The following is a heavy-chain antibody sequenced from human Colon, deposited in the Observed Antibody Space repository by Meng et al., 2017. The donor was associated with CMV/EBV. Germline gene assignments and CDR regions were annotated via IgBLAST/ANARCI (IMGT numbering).Heavy chain of an antibody. J-gene: IGHJ4*02. Sequence: GESLKISCQSSGYSFTSYWIGWVRQMPGKGLEWMGIIYPGDSDTKYSPSFQGHVTISADKSISTAYLQWSSLKASDTAMYYCARGGGDSSGWFDYWGQGTLVTVSS. CDR3: ARGGGDSSGWFDY. CDR2: IYPGDSDT. V-gene: IGHV5-51*01. CDR1: GYSFTSYW. D-gene: IGHD6-19*01.